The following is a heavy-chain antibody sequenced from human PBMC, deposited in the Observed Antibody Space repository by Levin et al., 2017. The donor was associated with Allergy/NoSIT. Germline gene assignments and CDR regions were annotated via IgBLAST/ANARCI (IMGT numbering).Heavy chain of an antibody. CDR1: GFTFSSYG. CDR2: VSYDGRNK. V-gene: IGHV3-30*18. Sequence: GESLKISCAASGFTFSSYGMHWVRQAPGKGLEWVAVVSYDGRNKYYADSVKGRFTISRDNSKNTVFLQMNSLRAEDTAVYYCAKDSGHNIPLNWGQGTRVTVSS. CDR3: AKDSGHNIPLN. D-gene: IGHD3-10*01. J-gene: IGHJ4*02.